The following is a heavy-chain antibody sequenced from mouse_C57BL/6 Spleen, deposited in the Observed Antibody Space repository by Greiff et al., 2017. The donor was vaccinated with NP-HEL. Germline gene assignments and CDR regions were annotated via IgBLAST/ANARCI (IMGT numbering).Heavy chain of an antibody. CDR3: ARGLWDWYYAMDY. CDR1: GYSFTSYY. CDR2: IYPGSGNT. J-gene: IGHJ4*01. Sequence: QVQLQQSGPELVKPGASVKISCKASGYSFTSYYIHWVKQRPGQGLEWIGWIYPGSGNTKYNEKFKGKATLQADTASSTAYMQLSSLTSEDSAVYYCARGLWDWYYAMDYWGQGTSVTVSS. V-gene: IGHV1-66*01. D-gene: IGHD4-1*01.